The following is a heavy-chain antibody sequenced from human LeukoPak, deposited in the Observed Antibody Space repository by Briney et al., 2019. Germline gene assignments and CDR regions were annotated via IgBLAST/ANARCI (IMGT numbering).Heavy chain of an antibody. D-gene: IGHD6-19*01. Sequence: GGSLRLSCAASGFTFSNYDMHWVRQAPEKGLEGGAFIRKEGTNKYYAESVKGRFTISRDNSKNTLYLQMNSLRGEDTAVYYCAKEDSTGWSTYKYYYMDVWGKGTTVTVSS. V-gene: IGHV3-30*02. CDR3: AKEDSTGWSTYKYYYMDV. CDR1: GFTFSNYD. J-gene: IGHJ6*03. CDR2: IRKEGTNK.